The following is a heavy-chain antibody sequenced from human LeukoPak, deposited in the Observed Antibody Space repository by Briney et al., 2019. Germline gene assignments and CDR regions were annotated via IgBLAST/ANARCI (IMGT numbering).Heavy chain of an antibody. J-gene: IGHJ4*02. CDR1: GFTFSSYS. CDR3: AREWELLRHFDY. D-gene: IGHD2-15*01. V-gene: IGHV3-21*01. Sequence: GGSLRLSCAASGFTFSSYSMTWVRQAPGKGLEWVSSISSSSSFIFYADSVKGRFTISRDNAKNSLYLQMNSLRAEDTAVYYCAREWELLRHFDYWGQGTLVTVSS. CDR2: ISSSSSFI.